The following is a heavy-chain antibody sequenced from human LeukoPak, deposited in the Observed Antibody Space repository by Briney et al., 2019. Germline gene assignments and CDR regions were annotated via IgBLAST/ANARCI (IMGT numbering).Heavy chain of an antibody. CDR3: ARVPGPLYCSSTSCYSFDY. J-gene: IGHJ4*02. Sequence: SETLSLTCTASGGSISSYYWSWIRQPPGKGLEWIGYIYCSGSTSYNPSLKSRGTISVDTSKNQFSLKLSSVTAAGTAVYYCARVPGPLYCSSTSCYSFDYWGQGTLVTVSS. D-gene: IGHD2-2*02. CDR1: GGSISSYY. CDR2: IYCSGST. V-gene: IGHV4-59*01.